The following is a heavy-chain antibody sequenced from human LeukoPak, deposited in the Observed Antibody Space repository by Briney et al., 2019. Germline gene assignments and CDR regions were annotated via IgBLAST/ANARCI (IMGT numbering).Heavy chain of an antibody. CDR3: VRGCSGGSCYPNY. CDR1: GFTFSSYW. Sequence: GGSLRLSCAASGFTFSSYWMNWARQAPGKGLEWVASINHNGNVNYYVDSVKGRFTISRDNAKNSLYLQMSNLRAEDTAVYYCVRGCSGGSCYPNYWGQGTLVTVSS. J-gene: IGHJ4*02. V-gene: IGHV3-7*03. D-gene: IGHD2-15*01. CDR2: INHNGNVN.